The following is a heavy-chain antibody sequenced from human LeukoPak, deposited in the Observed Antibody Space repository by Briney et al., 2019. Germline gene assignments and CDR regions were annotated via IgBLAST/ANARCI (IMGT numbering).Heavy chain of an antibody. Sequence: GGSLRLSCAASGFTFSSYSMSWVRQAPGKGLERVSYISSSSSTIYYADSVKGRFTISRDNAKNSLYLQMNSLRAEDTAVYYCAREAGFDPWGQGTLVTVSS. J-gene: IGHJ5*02. D-gene: IGHD6-19*01. CDR1: GFTFSSYS. CDR2: ISSSSSTI. V-gene: IGHV3-48*04. CDR3: AREAGFDP.